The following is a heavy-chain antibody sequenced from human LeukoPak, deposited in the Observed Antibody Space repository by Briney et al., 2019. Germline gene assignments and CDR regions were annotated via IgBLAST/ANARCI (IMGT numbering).Heavy chain of an antibody. CDR2: INPSGGST. CDR3: AKRAYSSSWPFDY. D-gene: IGHD6-13*01. V-gene: IGHV1-46*01. CDR1: GYTFTSYY. J-gene: IGHJ4*02. Sequence: GASVKVSCKASGYTFTSYYMHWVRQAPGQGLEWMGIINPSGGSTSYAQKFQGRVTMTRDTSISTAYMELSRLRSDDTAVYYCAKRAYSSSWPFDYWGQGTLVTVSS.